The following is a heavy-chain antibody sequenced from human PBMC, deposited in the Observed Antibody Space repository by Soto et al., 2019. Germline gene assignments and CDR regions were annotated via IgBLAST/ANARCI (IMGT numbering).Heavy chain of an antibody. CDR1: GGSISSSSYY. V-gene: IGHV4-39*02. CDR3: AREQGYSYGSYGMDV. Sequence: SETLSLTCTVSGGSISSSSYYWGWIRQPPGKGLEWIGSIYYSGSTYYNPSLKSRVTISVDTSKNQFSLKLSSVTAADTAVYYCAREQGYSYGSYGMDVWGQGTTVTVSS. D-gene: IGHD5-18*01. CDR2: IYYSGST. J-gene: IGHJ6*02.